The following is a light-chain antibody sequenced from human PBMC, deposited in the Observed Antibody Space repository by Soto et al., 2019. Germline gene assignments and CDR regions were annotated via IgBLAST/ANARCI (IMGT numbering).Light chain of an antibody. J-gene: IGKJ5*01. CDR2: AAS. Sequence: EIVLTQSPGTLSLSPGERATLSCRASQSVGSSFLAWYQQKPGQAPRLLIYAASSRATGIPDRFSGSGSGTDSALTITRLGPEDLAVDVCQHYGTAPPITFGQGTRLDIK. CDR3: QHYGTAPPIT. V-gene: IGKV3-20*01. CDR1: QSVGSSF.